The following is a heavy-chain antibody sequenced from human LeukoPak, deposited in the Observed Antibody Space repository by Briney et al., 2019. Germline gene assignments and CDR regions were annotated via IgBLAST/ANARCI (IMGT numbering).Heavy chain of an antibody. D-gene: IGHD6-19*01. CDR1: GGSFSDHY. J-gene: IGHJ4*02. CDR2: INHSGET. Sequence: SETLSLTCAVYGGSFSDHYWSWIRQPPGMGLEWIGEINHSGETKFNPSLKSRVAMSVDTSKNQFSLELRSMTAADTAVYYCARGQWLDNSWGQGTLVTVSS. CDR3: ARGQWLDNS. V-gene: IGHV4-34*01.